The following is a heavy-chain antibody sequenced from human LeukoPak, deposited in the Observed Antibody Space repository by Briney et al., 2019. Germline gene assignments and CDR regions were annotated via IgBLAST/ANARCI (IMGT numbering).Heavy chain of an antibody. Sequence: HSGGSLRLSCAASGFTVSSNYMSWVRQAPGKGLEWVSVIYSGGSTYYADSVKGRFTISRDNSKNTLYLQMNSLRAEDTAVYYCAIDLYDSSESAFDIWGQGTMVTVSS. V-gene: IGHV3-53*01. CDR1: GFTVSSNY. CDR3: AIDLYDSSESAFDI. CDR2: IYSGGST. J-gene: IGHJ3*02. D-gene: IGHD3-22*01.